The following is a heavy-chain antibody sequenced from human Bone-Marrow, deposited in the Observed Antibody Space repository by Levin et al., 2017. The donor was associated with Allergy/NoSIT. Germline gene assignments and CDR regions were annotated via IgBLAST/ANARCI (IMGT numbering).Heavy chain of an antibody. CDR2: ILYSGRT. D-gene: IGHD1-1*01. CDR3: AKHDGTVSLNWFDP. J-gene: IGHJ5*02. V-gene: IGHV4-39*01. Sequence: ESLKISCSVSGASIISRGNYWGWLRQPPGKGPEWIGSILYSGRTYYTPSLKTRVTISVDTSKNQFSLQLSSVTAADTAVYYCAKHDGTVSLNWFDPWGQGTLVTVSS. CDR1: GASIISRGNY.